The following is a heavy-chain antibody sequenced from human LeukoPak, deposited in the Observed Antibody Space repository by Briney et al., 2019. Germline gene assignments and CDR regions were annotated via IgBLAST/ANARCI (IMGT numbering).Heavy chain of an antibody. J-gene: IGHJ4*02. CDR1: GYTFTGYY. D-gene: IGHD3-16*01. CDR3: ATGGSGFDY. CDR2: INPNSGGT. Sequence: GASVKVSCKASGYTFTGYYMHWVRQAPGQGLEWMGWINPNSGGTNYAQKFQGRVTMTEDTSTDTAYMELSSLRSEDTAVYYCATGGSGFDYWGQGTLVTVSS. V-gene: IGHV1-2*02.